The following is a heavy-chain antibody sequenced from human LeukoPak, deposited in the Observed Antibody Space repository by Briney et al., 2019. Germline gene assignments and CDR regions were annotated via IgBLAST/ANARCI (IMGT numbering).Heavy chain of an antibody. CDR2: ISWNSGSI. CDR1: GFTFDDYA. CDR3: AKGSGGSSPDDYYYYMDV. J-gene: IGHJ6*03. D-gene: IGHD2-15*01. V-gene: IGHV3-9*03. Sequence: GGSLRLSCAASGFTFDDYAMHWVRQAPGKGLEWVSGISWNSGSIGYADSAKGRFTISRDNAKNSLYLQMNSLRAEDMALYYCAKGSGGSSPDDYYYYMDVWGKGTTVTVSS.